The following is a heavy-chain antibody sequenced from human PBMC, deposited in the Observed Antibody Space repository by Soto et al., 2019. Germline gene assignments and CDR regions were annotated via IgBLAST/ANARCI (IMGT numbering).Heavy chain of an antibody. Sequence: PGGSLRLSCAASGFTFSSYGMHWVRQAPGKGLEWVAVISYDGSNKYYADSVKGRFTISRDNSKNTLYLQMNSLRAEDTAVYYCAKLPGAADAFDIWGQGTMVTVSS. CDR3: AKLPGAADAFDI. CDR1: GFTFSSYG. J-gene: IGHJ3*02. V-gene: IGHV3-30*18. D-gene: IGHD2-2*01. CDR2: ISYDGSNK.